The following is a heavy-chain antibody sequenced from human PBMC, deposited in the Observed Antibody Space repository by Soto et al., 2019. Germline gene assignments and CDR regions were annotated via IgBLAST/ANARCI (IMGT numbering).Heavy chain of an antibody. D-gene: IGHD2-15*01. CDR2: IKSKADGGTT. V-gene: IGHV3-15*07. Sequence: GSLRLSCAASRFIFNNAGINWVRQAPGKGLGWVGRIKSKADGGTTDFAAPVKGRFAISRDDSKNMMYMEMSSLRTEDTAVYYCTTDSYLNMPILRFDYWGHGTLVTVSS. J-gene: IGHJ4*01. CDR1: RFIFNNAG. CDR3: TTDSYLNMPILRFDY.